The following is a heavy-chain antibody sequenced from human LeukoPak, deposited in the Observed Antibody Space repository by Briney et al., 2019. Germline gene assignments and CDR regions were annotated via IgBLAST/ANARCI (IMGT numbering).Heavy chain of an antibody. CDR1: GVSISSSSYY. J-gene: IGHJ4*02. CDR3: ARGTDDYGGNSRLFDYY. CDR2: IYYSGST. D-gene: IGHD4-23*01. Sequence: PSETLSLTCTVSGVSISSSSYYWGWIRQPPGKGLEWIGSIYYSGSTYYNPSLKSRVTISVDTSKNQFSLKLSSVTAADTAVYYCARGTDDYGGNSRLFDYYWGQGTLVTVSS. V-gene: IGHV4-39*01.